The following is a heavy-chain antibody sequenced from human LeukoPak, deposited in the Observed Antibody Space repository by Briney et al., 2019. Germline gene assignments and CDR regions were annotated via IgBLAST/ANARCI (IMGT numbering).Heavy chain of an antibody. J-gene: IGHJ5*02. D-gene: IGHD1-14*01. CDR2: LSGSARST. CDR1: GFTFSSYA. CDR3: ATDLRTPSA. Sequence: PGGSLRLSCAASGFTFSSYAMSWVRQAPGKGLEWVSPLSGSARSTYYADSVKGRFTISRDNSKNTLYLQMNSLRAEDTAVYYCATDLRTPSAWGQGTLVTVSS. V-gene: IGHV3-23*01.